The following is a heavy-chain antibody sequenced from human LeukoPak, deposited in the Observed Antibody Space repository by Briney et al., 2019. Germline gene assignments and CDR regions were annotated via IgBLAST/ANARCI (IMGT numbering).Heavy chain of an antibody. V-gene: IGHV1-69-2*01. D-gene: IGHD6-13*01. J-gene: IGHJ6*03. Sequence: ASVKVSCKASGYTFTDYYMHWVQQAPGKGLEWVGLVDPEDGETIYAEKFQGRVTITADTSTDTAYMELSSLRSEDTAVYYCATGLVRRGYYYYYMDVWGKGTTVTVSS. CDR2: VDPEDGET. CDR3: ATGLVRRGYYYYYMDV. CDR1: GYTFTDYY.